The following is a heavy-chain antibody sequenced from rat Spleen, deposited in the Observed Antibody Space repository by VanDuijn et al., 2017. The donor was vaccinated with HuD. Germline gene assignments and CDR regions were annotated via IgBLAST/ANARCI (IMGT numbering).Heavy chain of an antibody. CDR1: GHSISSTYR. J-gene: IGHJ3*01. Sequence: EVQLQESGPGLVKPSQSLSLTCSVSGHSISSTYRWNWIRKFPGNKLEWMGYINSAGTTIYSPSLKSPISITRHTSKNQFFLQVNSVTTDDTATYYCARSDGVHYFLPFADWGQGSLVTVSS. V-gene: IGHV3-3*01. CDR2: INSAGTT. CDR3: ARSDGVHYFLPFAD. D-gene: IGHD1-12*02.